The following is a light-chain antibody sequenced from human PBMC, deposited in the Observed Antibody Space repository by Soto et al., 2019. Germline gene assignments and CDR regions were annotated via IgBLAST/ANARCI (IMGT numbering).Light chain of an antibody. V-gene: IGKV2-28*01. Sequence: DIVMTQSPLSLPVTPGEPASISCRSSQSLLHSNGYNYLDWYLQKPEQSPQLLIYLGSNRSSGVPDRFSGSGSGTDFTLKISRVEAEDVGVYYCMQALQTQFTFGPGTKVDIK. CDR1: QSLLHSNGYNY. J-gene: IGKJ3*01. CDR3: MQALQTQFT. CDR2: LGS.